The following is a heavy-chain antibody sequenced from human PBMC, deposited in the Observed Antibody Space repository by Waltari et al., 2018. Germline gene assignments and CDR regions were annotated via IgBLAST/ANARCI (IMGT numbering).Heavy chain of an antibody. CDR1: GFSVSLNY. D-gene: IGHD6-13*01. Sequence: EVQMVESGGGLVQPGGSLRLSCAASGFSVSLNYMSWVRQAPGKGLEWGSVIYSDGSTHDADSVKGRFTISTDKSKDTLYLQMDRLRAEDTAVYYCASIAPTGTSRVYWGQGTLVTVSS. CDR2: IYSDGST. CDR3: ASIAPTGTSRVY. J-gene: IGHJ4*02. V-gene: IGHV3-66*01.